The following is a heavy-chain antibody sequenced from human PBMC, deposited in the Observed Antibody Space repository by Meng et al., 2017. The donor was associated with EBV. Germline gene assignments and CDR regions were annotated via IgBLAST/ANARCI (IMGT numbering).Heavy chain of an antibody. CDR3: ARVGIAVAGTGDY. D-gene: IGHD6-19*01. V-gene: IGHV1-2*06. Sequence: GRLLQSGSEVKRPGASGKVSCNAAGYTFTGYYMHWVRQAPGQGLEWMGRINPNSGGTNYAQKFQGRVTMTRDTSISTAYMELSRLRSDDTAVYYCARVGIAVAGTGDYWGQGPLVTVSS. CDR1: GYTFTGYY. CDR2: INPNSGGT. J-gene: IGHJ4*02.